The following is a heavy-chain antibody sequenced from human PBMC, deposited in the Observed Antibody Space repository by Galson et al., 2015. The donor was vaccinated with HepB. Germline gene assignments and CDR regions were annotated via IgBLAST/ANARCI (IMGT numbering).Heavy chain of an antibody. CDR3: ARDNDFWSGYKYRGGGAFDI. Sequence: LRLSCAASGFTFSSYSMNWVRQAPGKGLEWVSSISSSSSYIYYADSVKGRFTISRDNAKNSLYLQMNSLRAEDTAVYYCARDNDFWSGYKYRGGGAFDIWGQGTMVTVSS. D-gene: IGHD3-3*01. J-gene: IGHJ3*02. V-gene: IGHV3-21*01. CDR2: ISSSSSYI. CDR1: GFTFSSYS.